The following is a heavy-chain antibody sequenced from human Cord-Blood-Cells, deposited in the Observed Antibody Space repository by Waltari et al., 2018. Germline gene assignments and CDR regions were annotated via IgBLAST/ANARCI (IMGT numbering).Heavy chain of an antibody. CDR1: GGSVSSGSYY. V-gene: IGHV4-61*01. D-gene: IGHD5-18*01. CDR2: IYYSGST. Sequence: QVQLQESGPGLVKPSETLSLTCTVSGGSVSSGSYYWSWIRQPPGKGLEWIGYIYYSGSTNYNPSLKSRVTISVDTSKNQFSLKLSSVTAADTAVYYCARYERGTAMVTSYFDLWGRGTLVTVSS. CDR3: ARYERGTAMVTSYFDL. J-gene: IGHJ2*01.